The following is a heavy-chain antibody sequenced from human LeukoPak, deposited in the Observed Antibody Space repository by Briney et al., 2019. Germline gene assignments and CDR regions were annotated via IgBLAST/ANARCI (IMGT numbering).Heavy chain of an antibody. CDR3: ARPLLPGKVYASWFDP. Sequence: SETLSLTCTVAGGSISSYYWSWIRQPAGKGREWIGRIYTSGSTNYNRSLKSRVPMSVDTSKHQFSLKLSSVTAADTPVYYCARPLLPGKVYASWFDPWGQRTLVTDSS. J-gene: IGHJ5*02. V-gene: IGHV4-4*07. D-gene: IGHD2-8*01. CDR1: GGSISSYY. CDR2: IYTSGST.